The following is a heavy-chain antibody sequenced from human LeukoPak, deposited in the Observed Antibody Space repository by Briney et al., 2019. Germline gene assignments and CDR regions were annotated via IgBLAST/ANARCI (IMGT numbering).Heavy chain of an antibody. CDR2: IYYSGST. Sequence: PSETLSLTCTVSGGSISSYSWSWIRQPPGTGLEWIGYIYYSGSTNYNPSLKSRVTISVDTSKNQFSLKLSSVTAADTAVYYCARASGQTYGADYWGQGILVTVSS. V-gene: IGHV4-59*01. CDR1: GGSISSYS. D-gene: IGHD4/OR15-4a*01. CDR3: ARASGQTYGADY. J-gene: IGHJ4*02.